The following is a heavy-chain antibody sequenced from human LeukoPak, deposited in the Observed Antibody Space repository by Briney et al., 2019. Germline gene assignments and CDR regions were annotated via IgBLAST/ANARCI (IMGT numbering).Heavy chain of an antibody. CDR1: GGSISSSSYY. CDR3: ARLWFGELISWFDP. J-gene: IGHJ5*02. V-gene: IGHV4-39*01. Sequence: SETLSLTCTVSGGSISSSSYYWGWLRQPPGKGLEWIGSIYYSGSTYYNPSLKSRVTISVDTSKNQFSLKLSSVTAADTAVYYCARLWFGELISWFDPWGQGTLVTVSS. CDR2: IYYSGST. D-gene: IGHD3-10*01.